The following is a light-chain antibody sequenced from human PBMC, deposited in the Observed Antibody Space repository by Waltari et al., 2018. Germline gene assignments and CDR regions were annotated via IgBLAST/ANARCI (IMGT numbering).Light chain of an antibody. Sequence: DIQMTQSPSSLSASVGDRVTITCRASQDLGNYLAWYQQKPGPVPKVLIYSASSLHSRAPSRFSGSGSGTDFTLTISSLQPEDVATYFCQNYNSAPFTFGGGTKLEI. CDR3: QNYNSAPFT. CDR1: QDLGNY. J-gene: IGKJ4*01. CDR2: SAS. V-gene: IGKV1-27*01.